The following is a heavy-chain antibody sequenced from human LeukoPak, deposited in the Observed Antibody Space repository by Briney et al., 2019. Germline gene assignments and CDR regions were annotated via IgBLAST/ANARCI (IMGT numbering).Heavy chain of an antibody. V-gene: IGHV3-7*01. CDR1: GFTFSSYW. Sequence: GGSLRLSCAASGFTFSSYWMSWVRQAPGRGLEWVANIKQDGSEKYYVDSVKGRFTISRDSAKNSLYLQMNSLRAEDTAVYYCASRIVGTPDYFDYWGQGTLVTVSS. J-gene: IGHJ4*02. CDR3: ASRIVGTPDYFDY. CDR2: IKQDGSEK. D-gene: IGHD1-26*01.